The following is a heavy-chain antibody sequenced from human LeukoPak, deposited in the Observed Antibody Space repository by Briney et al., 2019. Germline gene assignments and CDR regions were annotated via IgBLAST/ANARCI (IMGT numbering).Heavy chain of an antibody. J-gene: IGHJ4*02. Sequence: GGSLRLSCVASGFTFSNYAMHWVRQAPGKGLEWVAVISYDGSNKYYADSVKGRFTISRDNSKNTLYLQMNSLRAEDTAVYYCTLWFGEGIDYWGQGTLVTVSS. D-gene: IGHD3-10*01. CDR2: ISYDGSNK. V-gene: IGHV3-30*04. CDR3: TLWFGEGIDY. CDR1: GFTFSNYA.